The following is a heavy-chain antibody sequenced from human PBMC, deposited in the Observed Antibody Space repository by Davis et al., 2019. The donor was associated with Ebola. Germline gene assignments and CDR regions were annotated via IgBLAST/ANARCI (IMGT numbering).Heavy chain of an antibody. V-gene: IGHV1-69*06. CDR1: GGTFSTYA. D-gene: IGHD1-20*01. J-gene: IGHJ6*02. Sequence: AASVKVSCKASGGTFSTYAISWVRQAPGQGLEWMGGIIPIFGTTNYAQKFQGRVTITADKSTSTAYMELSSLRSDDTAVYYCTITGTRYYYYGMDVWGQGTTVTVSS. CDR2: IIPIFGTT. CDR3: TITGTRYYYYGMDV.